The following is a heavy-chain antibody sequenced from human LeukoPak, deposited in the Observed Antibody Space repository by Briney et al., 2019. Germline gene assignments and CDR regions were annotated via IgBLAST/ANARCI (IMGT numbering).Heavy chain of an antibody. CDR3: AKGRGVGDY. J-gene: IGHJ4*02. D-gene: IGHD1-26*01. CDR1: GFTFSNYA. CDR2: INGSGGRT. V-gene: IGHV3-23*01. Sequence: PGGSLRLSCAASGFTFSNYAMSWVRQAPGKGLEWVSDINGSGGRTYHADSVKGRFTVSRDNSKNTLYLQMNSLRAEDTAVYYCAKGRGVGDYWGQGTLVTVSS.